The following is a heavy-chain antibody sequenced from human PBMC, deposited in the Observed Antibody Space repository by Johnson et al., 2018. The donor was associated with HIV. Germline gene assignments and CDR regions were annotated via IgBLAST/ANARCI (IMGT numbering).Heavy chain of an antibody. D-gene: IGHD2-15*01. J-gene: IGHJ3*02. CDR3: ARANRGRNDAFDI. V-gene: IGHV3-23*04. CDR2: ISGSGGST. CDR1: GFTFSSYA. Sequence: VQLVESGGGLVQPGGSLRLACAASGFTFSSYAMSWVRQAPGKGLEWVSAISGSGGSTYYADSVKGRFTISRENAKNSLYLQMNSLRAGDTAVYYCARANRGRNDAFDIWGQGTMVTVSS.